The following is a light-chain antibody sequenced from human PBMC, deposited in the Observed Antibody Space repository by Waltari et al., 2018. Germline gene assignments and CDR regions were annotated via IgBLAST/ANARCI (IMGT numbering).Light chain of an antibody. Sequence: EIVFTQSPGTLSLSPGGRAPLSCRASQSVSRALAWYQQKPGQPPRLLIYNTYTRATGVPDRFSGGGSGTDFSLTISRLEPEDFAVYYCQNYVSLPATFGQGTKVEIK. CDR1: QSVSRA. V-gene: IGKV3-20*01. CDR3: QNYVSLPAT. CDR2: NTY. J-gene: IGKJ1*01.